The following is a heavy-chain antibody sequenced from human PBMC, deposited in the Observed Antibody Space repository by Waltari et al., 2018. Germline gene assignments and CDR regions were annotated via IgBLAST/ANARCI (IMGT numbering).Heavy chain of an antibody. CDR2: IDPDGGGT. V-gene: IGHV1-46*01. Sequence: QVQLVQSGAEVERPGASVRISCKASGYTFPNYYVHWLRQAPGRGFEWLGIIDPDGGGTTYAPKFRDRLSLTRETSTSVLYMALDNLNSDDSAIYCCARGRGTLGQLLVTYWGQGTQVLVSS. CDR1: GYTFPNYY. D-gene: IGHD6-13*01. CDR3: ARGRGTLGQLLVTY. J-gene: IGHJ4*02.